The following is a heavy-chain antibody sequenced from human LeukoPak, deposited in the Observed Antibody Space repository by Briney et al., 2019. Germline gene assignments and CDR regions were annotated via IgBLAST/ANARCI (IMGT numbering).Heavy chain of an antibody. J-gene: IGHJ4*02. CDR1: GFTFSNAW. Sequence: GGSLRLSCAASGFTFSNAWMSRVRQAPGKGLEWVSVISTSDDTYYADSVKGRFTISRDNSKNTVCLQMNSLRAEDTALYFCAKGVLARLVDYWGLGTLVTVSS. CDR2: ISTSDDT. V-gene: IGHV3-23*01. D-gene: IGHD6-6*01. CDR3: AKGVLARLVDY.